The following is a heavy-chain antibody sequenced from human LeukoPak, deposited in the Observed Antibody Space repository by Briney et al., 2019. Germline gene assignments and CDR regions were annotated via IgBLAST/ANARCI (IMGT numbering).Heavy chain of an antibody. V-gene: IGHV4-30-4*01. D-gene: IGHD3-22*01. CDR1: GGSISSGDYY. J-gene: IGHJ4*02. CDR2: IYYSGST. Sequence: PSQTLSLTCTVSGGSISSGDYYWSWIRQPPGKGLEWIGYIYYSGSTYYNPSLKSRVTISVDTSKNQFSLKLSSVTAADTGVYYCARYDSSGYYPDYWGQGTLVTVS. CDR3: ARYDSSGYYPDY.